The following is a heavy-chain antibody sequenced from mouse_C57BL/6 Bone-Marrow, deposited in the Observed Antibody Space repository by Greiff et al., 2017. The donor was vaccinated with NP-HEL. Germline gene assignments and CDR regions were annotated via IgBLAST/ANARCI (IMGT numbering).Heavy chain of an antibody. CDR2: IYPGDGDT. Sequence: QVQLQQSGPELVKPGASVKISCEASGYAFSSSWMNWVKQRPGKGLEWIGRIYPGDGDTNYNGKFKGKATLTADKSSSTAYMQLSSLTSEDSAVYFCARSRTKKGFDYWGQGTTLTVSS. V-gene: IGHV1-82*01. J-gene: IGHJ2*01. CDR3: ARSRTKKGFDY. CDR1: GYAFSSSW.